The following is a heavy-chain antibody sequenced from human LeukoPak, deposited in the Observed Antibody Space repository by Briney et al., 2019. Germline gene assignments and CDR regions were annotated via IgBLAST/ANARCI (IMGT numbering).Heavy chain of an antibody. V-gene: IGHV5-51*01. CDR1: GYSFSNSW. J-gene: IGHJ4*02. CDR2: IYPDDSDT. Sequence: GESPKISCKGSGYSFSNSWIGWVRQMPGKGLEWMGIIYPDDSDTKYSPSFQGRVTISADKSISTAYLQWSSLKASDTAMYYCARQAPLAYFDYWGQGTLVTVSS. CDR3: ARQAPLAYFDY.